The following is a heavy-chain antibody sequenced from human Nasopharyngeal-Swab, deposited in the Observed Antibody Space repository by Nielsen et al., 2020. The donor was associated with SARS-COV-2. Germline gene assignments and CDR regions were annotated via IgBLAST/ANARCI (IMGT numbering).Heavy chain of an antibody. V-gene: IGHV3-7*01. J-gene: IGHJ6*03. Sequence: GESLKISCAASGFTFSSYWMSWVRQAPGKGLEWVANIKQDGSEKYYVDSVKGRFTTSRDNAKNSLYLQMNSLRAEDTAVYYCARDRYDSRVYYYYYMDVWGKGTTVTVSS. D-gene: IGHD3-22*01. CDR2: IKQDGSEK. CDR1: GFTFSSYW. CDR3: ARDRYDSRVYYYYYMDV.